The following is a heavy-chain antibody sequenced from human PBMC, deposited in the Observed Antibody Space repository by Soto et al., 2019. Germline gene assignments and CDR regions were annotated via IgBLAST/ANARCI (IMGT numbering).Heavy chain of an antibody. J-gene: IGHJ3*02. V-gene: IGHV3-53*01. CDR3: ARARYNWNYDGDAFDI. D-gene: IGHD1-7*01. CDR1: GFTVSSNY. CDR2: IYSGGST. Sequence: PGGSLRLSGAASGFTVSSNYMSWVRQAPGKGLEWVSVIYSGGSTYYADSVKGRFTISRDNSKNTLYLQMNSLRAEDTAVYYCARARYNWNYDGDAFDIWGQGTMVTVSS.